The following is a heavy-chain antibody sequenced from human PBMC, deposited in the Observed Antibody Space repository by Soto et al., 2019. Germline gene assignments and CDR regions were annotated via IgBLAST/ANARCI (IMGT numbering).Heavy chain of an antibody. CDR2: VYTTGST. Sequence: SETLSLTCTVTGGAINTYYWSLIRQSAGKGLEWIGRVYTTGSTNYNPSLKSRVTISVDTSRNQFSLSLRSVTAADTAVYYCERAFNFIFDDFAHTRWNFDPWGQGILVTVSS. CDR3: ERAFNFIFDDFAHTRWNFDP. J-gene: IGHJ5*02. CDR1: GGAINTYY. V-gene: IGHV4-4*07. D-gene: IGHD3-3*02.